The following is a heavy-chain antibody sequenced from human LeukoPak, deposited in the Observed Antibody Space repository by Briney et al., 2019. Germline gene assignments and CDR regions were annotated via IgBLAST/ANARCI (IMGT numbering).Heavy chain of an antibody. CDR3: AKDFYYDSSGYYFDAFDI. CDR1: GFTFSSYS. CDR2: IRYDGSNK. V-gene: IGHV3-30*02. Sequence: SGGSLRLSCAASGFTFSSYSMNWVRQAPGKGLEWVAFIRYDGSNKYYADSVKGRFTISRDDSKNTLYLQMNSLRAEDTAVYYCAKDFYYDSSGYYFDAFDIWGQGTMVTVSS. D-gene: IGHD3-22*01. J-gene: IGHJ3*02.